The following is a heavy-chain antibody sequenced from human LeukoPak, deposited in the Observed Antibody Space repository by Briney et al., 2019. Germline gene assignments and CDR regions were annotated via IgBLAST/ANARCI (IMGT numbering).Heavy chain of an antibody. CDR1: GFTFSSYW. CDR2: IKQDGSEK. D-gene: IGHD3-16*02. CDR3: ARAAVISEFDY. Sequence: GGSLRLSCAASGFTFSSYWMSWVRQAPGEGLEWVANIKQDGSEKYYVDSVKGRFTISRDNAKNSLYLQMNSLRAEDTAVYYCARAAVISEFDYWGQGTLVTVSS. J-gene: IGHJ4*02. V-gene: IGHV3-7*01.